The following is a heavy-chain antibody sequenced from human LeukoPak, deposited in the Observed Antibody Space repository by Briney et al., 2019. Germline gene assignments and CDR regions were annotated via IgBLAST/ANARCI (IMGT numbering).Heavy chain of an antibody. CDR3: VRATVYDSIGLYFDY. D-gene: IGHD3-22*01. J-gene: IGHJ4*02. V-gene: IGHV3-74*01. CDR1: GFTFSSYW. CDR2: IRPDGSST. Sequence: GGSLRLSCAASGFTFSSYWMHWVRQVPGKGLVWVARIRPDGSSTDYADSVKGRFTISRDNAKNTLYLQMNSLSAEDTAVYYCVRATVYDSIGLYFDYWGQGTLVTVSS.